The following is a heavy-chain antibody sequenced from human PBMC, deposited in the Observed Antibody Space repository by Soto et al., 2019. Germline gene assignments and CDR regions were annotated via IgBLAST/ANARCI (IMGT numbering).Heavy chain of an antibody. V-gene: IGHV5-51*01. CDR3: ARHGFYGDYASNYFDP. D-gene: IGHD4-17*01. CDR1: GYNFATYW. CDR2: IYPGDSDT. J-gene: IGHJ5*02. Sequence: GESLKISCKGSGYNFATYWIAWVRQMPGKGLEYMEIIYPGDSDTRYSPSLQGQVTFSADKSISTAYLQWSSLKASDTAMYYCARHGFYGDYASNYFDPWGQGTLVTVS.